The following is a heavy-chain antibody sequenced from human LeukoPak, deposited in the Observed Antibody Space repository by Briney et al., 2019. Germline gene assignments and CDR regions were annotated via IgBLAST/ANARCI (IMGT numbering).Heavy chain of an antibody. CDR3: AKVTIGGSGWYGAFDI. V-gene: IGHV3-30*02. J-gene: IGHJ3*02. CDR2: VRYDGSKK. Sequence: QSGGSLRLSCAASGFTFSTYGMHWVRQAPGKGLEWVAFVRYDGSKKYYTNSVKGRFTISRDNSKNTLYLQMNSLRAEDTAVYYCAKVTIGGSGWYGAFDIWGQGTMVTVSS. D-gene: IGHD6-19*01. CDR1: GFTFSTYG.